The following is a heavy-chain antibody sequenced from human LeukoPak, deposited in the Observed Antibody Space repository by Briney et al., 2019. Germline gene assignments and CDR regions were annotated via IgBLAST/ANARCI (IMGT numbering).Heavy chain of an antibody. Sequence: ASVKLSCRASGYTFTGHFLHWVRQAPGQGLEWMAWIDPNNGDTHYAQNFQGRITVTRDTSISTVYMELSRLTSDDTAVYYCAREYSASEHWGQGTLVTVSS. D-gene: IGHD4-11*01. V-gene: IGHV1-2*02. CDR3: AREYSASEH. CDR1: GYTFTGHF. CDR2: IDPNNGDT. J-gene: IGHJ1*01.